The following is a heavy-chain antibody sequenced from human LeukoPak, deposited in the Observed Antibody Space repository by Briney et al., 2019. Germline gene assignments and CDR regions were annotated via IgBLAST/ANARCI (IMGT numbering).Heavy chain of an antibody. D-gene: IGHD6-19*01. V-gene: IGHV3-23*01. Sequence: GGSLRLSCAASGFTFSSYAMSWVRQAPGKGLEWVSAISGSGGSTYYADSVKGRFTTSRDNSKNTLYLQMNSLRAEDTAVYYCAKRVRADPKFYYFDYWGQGTLVTVSS. CDR1: GFTFSSYA. J-gene: IGHJ4*02. CDR2: ISGSGGST. CDR3: AKRVRADPKFYYFDY.